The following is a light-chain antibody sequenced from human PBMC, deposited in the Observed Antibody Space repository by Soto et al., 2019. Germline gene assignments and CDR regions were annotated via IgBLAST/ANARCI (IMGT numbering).Light chain of an antibody. CDR2: AAS. CDR1: QSVSSSF. Sequence: EVVLTPSPGTLSLSPGERATLSCRASQSVSSSFLAWYQQKPGQAPRLLIHAASTGATGIPARFRGSGSGTDFTLTISSLEPEDSAVYFCHQYADSPQTFGQGTKVDIK. J-gene: IGKJ2*01. CDR3: HQYADSPQT. V-gene: IGKV3-20*01.